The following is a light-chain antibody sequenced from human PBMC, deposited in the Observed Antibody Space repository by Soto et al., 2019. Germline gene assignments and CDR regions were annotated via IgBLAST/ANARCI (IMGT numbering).Light chain of an antibody. CDR3: QSFDTRLNSVV. V-gene: IGLV1-40*01. CDR2: GNK. Sequence: QSVVTQPSSVSGAPGQRVAISCTGSSSNIGAGYDVHWYQQFPGRAPKLLIYGNKNRPSGVPDRISGSKSGTSASLDITGLQAEDEADYYCQSFDTRLNSVVFGGGTKLTVL. J-gene: IGLJ2*01. CDR1: SSNIGAGYD.